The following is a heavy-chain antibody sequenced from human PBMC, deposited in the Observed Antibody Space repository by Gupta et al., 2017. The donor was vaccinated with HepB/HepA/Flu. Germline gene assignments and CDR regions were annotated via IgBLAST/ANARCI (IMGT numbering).Heavy chain of an antibody. Sequence: EVQLVESGGGLVQPGGSLRLSCAASGFTFSSYSMNWVRQAPGKGLEWVSYISSSSSTIYYADSVKGRFTISRDNAKNSLYLQMNSLRDEDTAVYYCARDLAYCGGDCYSADAFHIWGQGTMVTVSS. CDR3: ARDLAYCGGDCYSADAFHI. J-gene: IGHJ3*02. D-gene: IGHD2-21*01. CDR1: GFTFSSYS. V-gene: IGHV3-48*02. CDR2: ISSSSSTI.